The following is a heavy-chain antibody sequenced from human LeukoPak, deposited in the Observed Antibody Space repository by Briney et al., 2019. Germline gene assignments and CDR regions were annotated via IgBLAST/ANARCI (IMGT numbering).Heavy chain of an antibody. CDR3: ARRRDGYNYFDY. V-gene: IGHV5-51*01. J-gene: IGHJ4*02. CDR1: GYSFTDYW. D-gene: IGHD5-24*01. CDR2: IYPDDSDF. Sequence: GESLKISCQGSGYSFTDYWIGWVRQMPGKGLEWMGIIYPDDSDFRYSPSFQGQVTMSIDKSISTAYLQWSSLEASDTAMYYRARRRDGYNYFDYWGQGTLVTVSS.